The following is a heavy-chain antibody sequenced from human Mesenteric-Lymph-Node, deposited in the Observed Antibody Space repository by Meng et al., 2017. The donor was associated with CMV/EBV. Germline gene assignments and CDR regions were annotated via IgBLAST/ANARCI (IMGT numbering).Heavy chain of an antibody. CDR3: ARGNDAMAYPDGLDV. Sequence: SETLSLTCTVSGGSISSSGDYYWSWIRQSPGKGLEWIGYIYHSGTPYYNPSLMSRLRISVDTSRNQFSLNLNSVTAADTAVYFCARGNDAMAYPDGLDVWGQGTTVTVSS. CDR2: IYHSGTP. CDR1: GGSISSSGDYY. D-gene: IGHD2-8*01. V-gene: IGHV4-30-4*08. J-gene: IGHJ6*02.